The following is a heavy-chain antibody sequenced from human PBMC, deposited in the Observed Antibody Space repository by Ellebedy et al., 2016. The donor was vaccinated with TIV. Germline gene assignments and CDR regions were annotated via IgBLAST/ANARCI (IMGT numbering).Heavy chain of an antibody. V-gene: IGHV1-18*01. Sequence: ASVKVSXXASGYTFTSYGISWVRQAPGQGLEWMGWISAYNGNTNYAQKLQGRVTMTTDTSTSTAYMELRSLRSDDTAVYYCARVEMMWMTTHLFDYWGQGTLVTVSS. CDR3: ARVEMMWMTTHLFDY. J-gene: IGHJ4*02. D-gene: IGHD4-17*01. CDR1: GYTFTSYG. CDR2: ISAYNGNT.